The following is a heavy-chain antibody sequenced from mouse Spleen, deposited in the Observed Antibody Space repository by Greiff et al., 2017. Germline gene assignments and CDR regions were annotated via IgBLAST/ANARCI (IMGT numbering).Heavy chain of an antibody. CDR1: GYTFTSYW. V-gene: IGHV1-50*01. CDR3: ARGKLAMDY. CDR2: IDPSDSYT. Sequence: QVQLQQPGAELVKPGASVKLSCKASGYTFTSYWMQWVKQRPGQGLEWIGEIDPSDSYTNYNQKFKGKATLTVDTSSSTAYMQLSSLTSEDSAVYYCARGKLAMDYWGQGTSVTVSS. J-gene: IGHJ4*01. D-gene: IGHD4-1*01.